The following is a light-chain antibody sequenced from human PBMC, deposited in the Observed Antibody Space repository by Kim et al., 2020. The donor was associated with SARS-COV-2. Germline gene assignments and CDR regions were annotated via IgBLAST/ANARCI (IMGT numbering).Light chain of an antibody. Sequence: SSELTQDPAVSVALGQTVRITCHGDTLRSFYSSWYQQKPGQAPKVVLYGKNIRPSGIPDRFSGSTSGNTASLTIAGAQAEDEADYYCVSRDNTVIPPWVFGGGTKVTVL. J-gene: IGLJ3*02. CDR2: GKN. CDR1: TLRSFY. V-gene: IGLV3-19*01. CDR3: VSRDNTVIPPWV.